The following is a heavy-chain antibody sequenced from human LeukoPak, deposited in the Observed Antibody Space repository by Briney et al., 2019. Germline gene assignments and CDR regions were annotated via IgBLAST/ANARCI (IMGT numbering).Heavy chain of an antibody. CDR2: IRSSGGTT. J-gene: IGHJ4*02. D-gene: IGHD2-15*01. CDR3: AKVPPSYCSGGSCSLDY. V-gene: IGHV3-23*01. Sequence: PGGSLRLSCAASGFTFNTHAMSWVRQAPGKGLEWVSTIRSSGGTTYYGDSVKGRFTISRDNSKNTLYLQMNSLRAEDTAVYYCAKVPPSYCSGGSCSLDYWGQGTLVTVSS. CDR1: GFTFNTHA.